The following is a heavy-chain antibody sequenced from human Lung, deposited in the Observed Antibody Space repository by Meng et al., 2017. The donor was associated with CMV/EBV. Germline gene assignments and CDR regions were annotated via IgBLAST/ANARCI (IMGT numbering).Heavy chain of an antibody. CDR2: NYSGGST. J-gene: IGHJ4*02. CDR1: GFSVSCNY. Sequence: CCAASGFSVSCNYLCWVREAREKGLEWVSVNYSGGSTYYADSVKGRFTISRDNSKNTLYLQMNSLRAEDTAVYYCAQGPSVDYWGQGTMVTVSS. CDR3: AQGPSVDY. V-gene: IGHV3-66*02.